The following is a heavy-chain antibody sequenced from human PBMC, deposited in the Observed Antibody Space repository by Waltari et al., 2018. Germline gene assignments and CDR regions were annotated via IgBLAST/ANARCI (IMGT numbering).Heavy chain of an antibody. CDR1: GGTSTSYA. CDR2: IIPIFGTA. J-gene: IGHJ6*02. D-gene: IGHD3-22*01. Sequence: QVQLVQPGAEDKSRGSSAKVSYQASGGTSTSYAISWVRPAPGPGLEWMGRIIPIFGTANDAQKFQGRVTITADKSTSTAYMELSSLRSEDTAVYYCAGGYYYDSSGYYSDYYYYGMDVWGQGTTVTVSS. V-gene: IGHV1-69*08. CDR3: AGGYYYDSSGYYSDYYYYGMDV.